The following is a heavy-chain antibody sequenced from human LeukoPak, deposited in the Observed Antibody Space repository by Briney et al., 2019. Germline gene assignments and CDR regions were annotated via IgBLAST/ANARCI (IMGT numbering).Heavy chain of an antibody. D-gene: IGHD2-15*01. CDR2: MYYSGSS. V-gene: IGHV4-59*12. Sequence: SETLSLTCTVSGGSISSYYWSWIRQPPGKGLEWIGYMYYSGSSNYNPSLKSRVTISVDTSKNQFSLKLSSVTAADTAVYYCARERGGTRAADYWGQGTLVTVSS. CDR1: GGSISSYY. CDR3: ARERGGTRAADY. J-gene: IGHJ4*02.